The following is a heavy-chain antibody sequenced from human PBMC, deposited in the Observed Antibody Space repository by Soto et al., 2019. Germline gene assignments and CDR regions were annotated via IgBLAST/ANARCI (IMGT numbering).Heavy chain of an antibody. V-gene: IGHV3-30-3*01. D-gene: IGHD3-10*02. CDR3: ARDMFDSWEYYYYAMDV. CDR2: ISHDGNNR. CDR1: GFTFSSYA. Sequence: QVQLVESGGGVVQPGRSLRLSCAASGFTFSSYAMHWVRQAPGKGLEWVAVISHDGNNRYYTDSVKGRFTISRDNAKNTLYLQMNSLRAEDAAVYSCARDMFDSWEYYYYAMDVWGRGTTVTVSS. J-gene: IGHJ6*02.